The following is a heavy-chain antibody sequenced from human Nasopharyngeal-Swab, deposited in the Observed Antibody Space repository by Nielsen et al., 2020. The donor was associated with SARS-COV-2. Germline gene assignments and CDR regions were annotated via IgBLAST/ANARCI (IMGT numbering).Heavy chain of an antibody. V-gene: IGHV3-30*03. CDR2: ISYDGSNK. CDR3: ATTVTTLSGY. D-gene: IGHD4-17*01. J-gene: IGHJ4*02. Sequence: WIRQPPGKGLEWVAVISYDGSNKHYADSVKGRFTISRDNSKNTLYLQMNSLRAEDMAVYYCATTVTTLSGYWGQGTLVTVSS.